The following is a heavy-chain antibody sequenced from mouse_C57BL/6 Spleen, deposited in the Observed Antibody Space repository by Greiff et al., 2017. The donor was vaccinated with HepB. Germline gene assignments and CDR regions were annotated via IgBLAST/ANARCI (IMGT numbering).Heavy chain of an antibody. CDR2: IHPNSGST. V-gene: IGHV1-64*01. J-gene: IGHJ3*01. D-gene: IGHD1-1*01. CDR3: ARGDYYGSSSPFAY. Sequence: QVQLKQPGAELVKPGASVKLSCKASGYTFTSYWMHWVKQRPGQGLEWIGMIHPNSGSTNYNEKFKSKATLTVDKSSSTAYMQLSSLTSEDSAVYYCARGDYYGSSSPFAYWGQGTLVTVSA. CDR1: GYTFTSYW.